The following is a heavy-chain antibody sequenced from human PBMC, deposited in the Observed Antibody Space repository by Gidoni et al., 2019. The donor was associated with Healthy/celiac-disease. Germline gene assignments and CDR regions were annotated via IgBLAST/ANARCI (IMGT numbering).Heavy chain of an antibody. J-gene: IGHJ4*02. V-gene: IGHV3-23*01. CDR2: ICGGGGST. CDR3: AKDLAQWLETWGGCFDY. D-gene: IGHD6-19*01. Sequence: EVQLLESGGGLVQPGGSLRLSCAASGFTFSSYAMSWVRQAPGKGLEWVSAICGGGGSTYYADSVKGRFTISRDNSKNTLYLQMNSLRAEDTAVYYCAKDLAQWLETWGGCFDYWGQGTLVTVSS. CDR1: GFTFSSYA.